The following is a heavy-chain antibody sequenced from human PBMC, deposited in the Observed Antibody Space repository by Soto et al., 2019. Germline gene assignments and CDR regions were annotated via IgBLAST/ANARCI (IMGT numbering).Heavy chain of an antibody. J-gene: IGHJ4*02. Sequence: SVKVSCKASGGTFSTFGISWVRQAPGQGLEWMGGIIPFFGTARYSQKFEDRITITADESTNTVYMDLRSLTSEDTAIYYCAKSAPMDAGDKYYYDFWGQGALVTVSS. CDR1: GGTFSTFG. V-gene: IGHV1-69*13. D-gene: IGHD4-17*01. CDR3: AKSAPMDAGDKYYYDF. CDR2: IIPFFGTA.